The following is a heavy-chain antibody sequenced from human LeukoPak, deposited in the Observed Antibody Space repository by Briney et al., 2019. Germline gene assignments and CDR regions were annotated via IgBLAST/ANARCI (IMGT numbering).Heavy chain of an antibody. D-gene: IGHD6-13*01. V-gene: IGHV3-43*02. Sequence: PGGSLRLSCAASGFTFDDYAMHWVRQAPRKGLEWVSLISGDGGSTYYADSVKGRFTISRDNSKNSLYLQMNSLRTEDTALYYCAKESYSSSFNWFDPWGQGTLVTVSS. CDR3: AKESYSSSFNWFDP. CDR2: ISGDGGST. CDR1: GFTFDDYA. J-gene: IGHJ5*02.